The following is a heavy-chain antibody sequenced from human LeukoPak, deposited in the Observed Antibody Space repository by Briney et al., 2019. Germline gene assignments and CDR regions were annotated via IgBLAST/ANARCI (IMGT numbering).Heavy chain of an antibody. V-gene: IGHV4-59*01. J-gene: IGHJ3*02. Sequence: SETLSLTCTVSGGSISSYYWSWIRRPPGKGLEWIGYIYYSGSTNYNPSLKSRVTISVDTSKNQFSLKLSSVTAADTAVYYCATSSIASSFDAFDIWGQGTMVTVSS. CDR1: GGSISSYY. CDR3: ATSSIASSFDAFDI. CDR2: IYYSGST. D-gene: IGHD6-6*01.